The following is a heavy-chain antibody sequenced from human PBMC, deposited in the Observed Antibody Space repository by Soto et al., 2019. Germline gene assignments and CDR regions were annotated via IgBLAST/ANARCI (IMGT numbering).Heavy chain of an antibody. V-gene: IGHV1-18*01. CDR2: ISAYNGNT. J-gene: IGHJ4*02. D-gene: IGHD4-17*01. Sequence: GASVKVSCEASGYTFSNYDINWVRQAPGQGLEWMGRISAYNGNTNYAQKIQGRVTMTTDTSTSTAYMELRNLRSDDTALYYCARDYGEGAPYWGQGTLVTVSS. CDR1: GYTFSNYD. CDR3: ARDYGEGAPY.